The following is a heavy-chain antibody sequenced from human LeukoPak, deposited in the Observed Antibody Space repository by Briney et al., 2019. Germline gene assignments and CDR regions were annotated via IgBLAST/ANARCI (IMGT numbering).Heavy chain of an antibody. CDR1: GFTFGNYG. V-gene: IGHV3-33*01. J-gene: IGHJ4*02. Sequence: PGESLRLSCAASGFTFGNYGVHWVRQAPGKGLEWVAVIWYDGSNKYYADSVKGRFTISRDNSKNTLYLQMNSLRAEDTAVYYCAREGRQWLVLFDYWGQGTLVTVSS. CDR2: IWYDGSNK. CDR3: AREGRQWLVLFDY. D-gene: IGHD6-19*01.